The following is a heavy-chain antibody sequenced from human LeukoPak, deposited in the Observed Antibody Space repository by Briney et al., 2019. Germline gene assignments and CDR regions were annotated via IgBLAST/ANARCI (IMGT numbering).Heavy chain of an antibody. J-gene: IGHJ5*02. D-gene: IGHD6-6*01. Sequence: SETLSLTCTVSGGSISSSSYYWGWIRQPPGKGLEWIGSIYYSGSTYYNPPLKSRVTISVDTSKNQFSLKLSSVTAADTAVYYCARHARIAARRSGGWFDPWGQGTLVTVSS. CDR3: ARHARIAARRSGGWFDP. CDR2: IYYSGST. CDR1: GGSISSSSYY. V-gene: IGHV4-39*01.